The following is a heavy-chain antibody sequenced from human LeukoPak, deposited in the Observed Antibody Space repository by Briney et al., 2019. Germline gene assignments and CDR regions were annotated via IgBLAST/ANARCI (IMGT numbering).Heavy chain of an antibody. D-gene: IGHD3-3*01. CDR2: ISPSGST. CDR3: ARGGGGDFWSGDNAFDI. CDR1: GGSINGGNYY. V-gene: IGHV4-61*02. Sequence: SETLSLTCTVSGGSINGGNYYWTWLRQPAGKGLEWIGRISPSGSTNHNPSLTGRVTISVDTSNNQFSLKLNFVTAADTAVYYCARGGGGDFWSGDNAFDIWGQGTMVTVSS. J-gene: IGHJ3*02.